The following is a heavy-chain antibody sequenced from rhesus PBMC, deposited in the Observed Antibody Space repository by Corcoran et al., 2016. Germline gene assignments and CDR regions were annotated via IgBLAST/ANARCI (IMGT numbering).Heavy chain of an antibody. V-gene: IGHV4S7*01. Sequence: QVQLKESGPGLVKPSETLSLTCAVSGGSISSGYGWGWIRQPPGKGLGWIVTIYSTTENTYYDPSLKSRVTISKVTSKSQFSLKLSSVTAADTAVYYCARGSSFSYSFWGQGVLVTVSS. CDR1: GGSISSGYG. CDR2: IYSTTENT. CDR3: ARGSSFSYSF. D-gene: IGHD4-29*01. J-gene: IGHJ4*01.